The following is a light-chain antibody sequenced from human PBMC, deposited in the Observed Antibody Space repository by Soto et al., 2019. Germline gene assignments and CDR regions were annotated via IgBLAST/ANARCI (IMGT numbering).Light chain of an antibody. CDR3: QQAASFPLT. Sequence: DIQMTQSPSSVSASVGDRVTITCRASQDLSSWLAWYQQKPGKAPKLLIYVTSRLQSGVQSRFSGSASGTDFTLTISSLQPEDFATYYCQQAASFPLTFGGGTKVEIK. J-gene: IGKJ4*01. V-gene: IGKV1-12*01. CDR1: QDLSSW. CDR2: VTS.